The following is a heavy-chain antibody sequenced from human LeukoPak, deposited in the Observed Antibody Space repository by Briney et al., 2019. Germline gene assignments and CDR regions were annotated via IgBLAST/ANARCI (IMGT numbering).Heavy chain of an antibody. V-gene: IGHV3-53*01. CDR1: GFTVSSNY. D-gene: IGHD4-17*01. Sequence: GGSLRLSCAASGFTVSSNYMSWVRQAPGKGLEWVSVIYSGGSTYYADSVKGRFTISRDNSKNTLYLQMNSLRAEDTAVYYCARAESVTTPDAFDIWGQGTMVTVSS. J-gene: IGHJ3*02. CDR2: IYSGGST. CDR3: ARAESVTTPDAFDI.